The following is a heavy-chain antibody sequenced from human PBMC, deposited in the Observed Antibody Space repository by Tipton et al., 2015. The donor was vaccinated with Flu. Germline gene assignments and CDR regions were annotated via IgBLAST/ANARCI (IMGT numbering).Heavy chain of an antibody. V-gene: IGHV3-23*01. Sequence: SLRLSCAASGFTFSSYAMSWVRQAPGKGLEWVSAISGSGGSTYYADSVKGRFTISRDNSKNTLYLQMNSLRAEDTAVHYCAKVPVVVVAATLLDYWGQGTLVTVSS. CDR1: GFTFSSYA. J-gene: IGHJ4*02. D-gene: IGHD2-15*01. CDR3: AKVPVVVVAATLLDY. CDR2: ISGSGGST.